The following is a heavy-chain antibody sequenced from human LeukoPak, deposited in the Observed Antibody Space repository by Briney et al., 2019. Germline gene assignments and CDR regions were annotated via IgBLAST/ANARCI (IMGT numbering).Heavy chain of an antibody. CDR1: GFTFSRYA. Sequence: GGSLRLSCAASGFTFSRYAMNWVRQAPGKGLQWVSYINTDSSDIHYAGSVKGRFTISRDNARNTLYLQLSSLRAEDSAVYYCARDTFQPGLIDSWGQGTLVTVSS. CDR2: INTDSSDI. D-gene: IGHD2-2*01. V-gene: IGHV3-21*05. J-gene: IGHJ4*02. CDR3: ARDTFQPGLIDS.